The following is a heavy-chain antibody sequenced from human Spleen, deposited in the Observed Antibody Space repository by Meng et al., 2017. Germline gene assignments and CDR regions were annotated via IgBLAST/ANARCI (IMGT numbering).Heavy chain of an antibody. J-gene: IGHJ4*02. CDR2: INHSGST. D-gene: IGHD4-11*01. CDR3: ARGPTTMAHDFDY. V-gene: IGHV4-34*01. Sequence: QVQLQESGPGLVKPSETLSLTCVVSGGSFSDYYWSWIRQSPGKGLEWIGEINHSGSTNYNPSLESRATISVDTSQNNLSLKLSSVTAADSAVYYCARGPTTMAHDFDYWGQGTLVTVSS. CDR1: GGSFSDYY.